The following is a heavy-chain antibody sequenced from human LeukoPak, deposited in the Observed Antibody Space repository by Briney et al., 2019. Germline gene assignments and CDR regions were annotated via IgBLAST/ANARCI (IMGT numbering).Heavy chain of an antibody. CDR1: GGSISSYY. CDR3: VRFYSYGYWFDP. D-gene: IGHD5-18*01. Sequence: PSETLSLTCTVSGGSISSYYWSWIRQPPGKGLEWIGYIYYSGSTNYNPSLKSRVTISVDTSKNQFSLKLSSVTAADTAVYYCVRFYSYGYWFDPWGQGTLVTVSS. V-gene: IGHV4-59*01. J-gene: IGHJ5*02. CDR2: IYYSGST.